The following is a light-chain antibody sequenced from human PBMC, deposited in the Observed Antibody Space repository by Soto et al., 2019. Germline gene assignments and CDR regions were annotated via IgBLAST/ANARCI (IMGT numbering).Light chain of an antibody. CDR2: KAS. CDR3: QHYNSYSEA. CDR1: QTISSW. V-gene: IGKV1-5*03. Sequence: DIQMTQSPSTLSGSVGDRVTITCRASQTISSWLAWYQQKQGKAPNLLIYKASTLKSGVPSRFSGSGSGTEFTLTISSLQPDDFATYYCQHYNSYSEAFGQGTKVDIK. J-gene: IGKJ1*01.